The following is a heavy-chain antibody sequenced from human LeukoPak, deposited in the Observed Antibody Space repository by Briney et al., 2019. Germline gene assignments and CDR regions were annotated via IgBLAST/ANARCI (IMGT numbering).Heavy chain of an antibody. CDR3: ARDGYGGSLGWYFDL. Sequence: SETLSLTCTVSGDSISNGGYCWSWIRQHPGKSLEWIGYIYYSGNIYYNPSLKSRVTISVDTSKNQISLKLTSVTAADTAVYYCARDGYGGSLGWYFDLWGRGTLVTVSS. J-gene: IGHJ2*01. V-gene: IGHV4-31*03. CDR2: IYYSGNI. D-gene: IGHD2-15*01. CDR1: GDSISNGGYC.